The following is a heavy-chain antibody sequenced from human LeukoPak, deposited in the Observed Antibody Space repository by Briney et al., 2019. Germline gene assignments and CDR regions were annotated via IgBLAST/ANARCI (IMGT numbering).Heavy chain of an antibody. CDR3: VQDGPLRSDY. CDR2: IYTSGST. Sequence: SETLSLTCTVSGGSISSYYWSWIRQPAGKGLEWIGRIYTSGSTNYNPSLKSRVTISVDTSKNQFSLNLSSVTAADTAIYYCVQDGPLRSDYWGQGTLVTVSS. D-gene: IGHD3-16*01. J-gene: IGHJ4*02. V-gene: IGHV4-4*07. CDR1: GGSISSYY.